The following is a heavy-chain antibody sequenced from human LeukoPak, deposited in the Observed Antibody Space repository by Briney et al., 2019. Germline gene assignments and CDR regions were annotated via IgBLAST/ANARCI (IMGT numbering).Heavy chain of an antibody. J-gene: IGHJ4*02. CDR1: GYTFTSYA. CDR3: ARDGQGVTGTTDFDY. Sequence: ASVKVSCKASGYTFTSYAMHWVRQAPGQRLEWVGWINAGNGNTKYSQKFQGRVTITRDTSASTAYMELSSLRSEDTAVYYCARDGQGVTGTTDFDYWGQGTLVTVSS. CDR2: INAGNGNT. D-gene: IGHD1-7*01. V-gene: IGHV1-3*01.